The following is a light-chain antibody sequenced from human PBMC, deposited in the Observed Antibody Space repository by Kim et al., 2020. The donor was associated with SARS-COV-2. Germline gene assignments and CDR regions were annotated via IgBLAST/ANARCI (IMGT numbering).Light chain of an antibody. CDR1: RSISTY. Sequence: ASVGDRVTITCRASRSISTYLHWYQQKPGKVPKLLINTASSLQSGVPSRFSGSGSGTDFTLTISSLQPEDFATYYCQQSYDVPITFGQGTRLEIK. CDR2: TAS. CDR3: QQSYDVPIT. J-gene: IGKJ5*01. V-gene: IGKV1-39*01.